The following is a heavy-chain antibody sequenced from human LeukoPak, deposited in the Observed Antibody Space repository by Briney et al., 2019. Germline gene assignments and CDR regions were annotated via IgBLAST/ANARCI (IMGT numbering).Heavy chain of an antibody. CDR1: GFTFDDYA. CDR3: ARHQSTLRGVRRFAP. J-gene: IGHJ5*02. Sequence: PGGSLRLSCAASGFTFDDYAMHWVRQAPGKGLEWVSGISWNSGSIGYADSVKGRFTISGDNAKNSLYLQMNSLRAEDMALYYCARHQSTLRGVRRFAPWGQGVLVIVSS. D-gene: IGHD3-10*01. CDR2: ISWNSGSI. V-gene: IGHV3-9*03.